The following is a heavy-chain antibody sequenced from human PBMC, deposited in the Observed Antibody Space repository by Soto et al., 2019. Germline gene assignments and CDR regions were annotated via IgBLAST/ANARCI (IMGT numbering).Heavy chain of an antibody. J-gene: IGHJ4*02. V-gene: IGHV3-23*01. CDR3: AKIYRSMYHFDF. Sequence: EVQLLESGGGLVQPGGSLRLSCAASGFTFSSYAMNWVRQAPGKGLEWVSAISGSGGSTYYTDSMKGRFTISRDNSKNTLYLQMSSLRAEDTAVYYCAKIYRSMYHFDFWGQGTLVTVSS. CDR2: ISGSGGST. D-gene: IGHD2-2*01. CDR1: GFTFSSYA.